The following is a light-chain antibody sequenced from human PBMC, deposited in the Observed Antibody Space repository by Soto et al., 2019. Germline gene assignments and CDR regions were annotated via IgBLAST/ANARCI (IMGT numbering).Light chain of an antibody. CDR1: QRVSSH. CDR2: AAS. J-gene: IGKJ1*01. Sequence: ETVMTQSPVTLSVSPGDTATLSCRASQRVSSHLAWYQQKPGQAPRLLIYAASTRATGIPVRFSGSGSETAFTLTIRSLQSEDSALYYCHQYNNWPWTFGQGTKVEIK. V-gene: IGKV3-15*01. CDR3: HQYNNWPWT.